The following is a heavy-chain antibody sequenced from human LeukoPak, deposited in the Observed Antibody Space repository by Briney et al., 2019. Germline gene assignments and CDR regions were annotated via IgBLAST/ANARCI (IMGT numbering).Heavy chain of an antibody. CDR1: GGTFSSYA. D-gene: IGHD6-13*01. J-gene: IGHJ4*02. CDR3: ATDSSSWYFFSW. V-gene: IGHV1-69*04. Sequence: SVKVSCKAPGGTFSSYAISWVRQAPGQGLEWMGRIIPILGIANYAQKFQGRVTITADKSTSTAYMELSSLRSEDTAVYYCATDSSSWYFFSWWGQGTLVNVSS. CDR2: IIPILGIA.